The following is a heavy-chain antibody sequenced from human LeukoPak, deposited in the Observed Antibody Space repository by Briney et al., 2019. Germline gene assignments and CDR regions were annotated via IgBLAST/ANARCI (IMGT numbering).Heavy chain of an antibody. CDR3: PRDLWELQSAFDL. CDR2: IYYSGST. D-gene: IGHD1-26*01. Sequence: PPQTLSPTCTVSGGSVSSVSYYWSWIRQPPGKGLEWIGYIYYSGSTNYNPSLMSRVIISVDPSKNQFSLKLRSVTAADTAVYYCPRDLWELQSAFDLWGEGTMVTVSS. J-gene: IGHJ3*01. V-gene: IGHV4-61*01. CDR1: GGSVSSVSYY.